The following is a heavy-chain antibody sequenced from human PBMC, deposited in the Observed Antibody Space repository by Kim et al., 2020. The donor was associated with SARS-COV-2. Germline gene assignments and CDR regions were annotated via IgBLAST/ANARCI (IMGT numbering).Heavy chain of an antibody. J-gene: IGHJ6*02. CDR1: VFTFSSYA. CDR3: AKDLSAGSGLYYYYGMDV. CDR2: ISGSGGST. V-gene: IGHV3-23*01. Sequence: GGSLRLSCAASVFTFSSYAMSWVRQAPGKGLEWVSAISGSGGSTYYADSVKGRFTISRDNSKNTLYLQMNSLRAEDTAVYYCAKDLSAGSGLYYYYGMDVWGQGTTVTVSS. D-gene: IGHD3-10*01.